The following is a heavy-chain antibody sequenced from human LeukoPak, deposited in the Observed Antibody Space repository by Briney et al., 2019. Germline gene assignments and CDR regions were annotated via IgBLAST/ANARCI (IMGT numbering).Heavy chain of an antibody. V-gene: IGHV3-11*06. CDR3: ARAPHYSNYGPYYYGMDV. J-gene: IGHJ6*02. CDR2: ISSSSSYT. CDR1: GFTFSDYY. D-gene: IGHD4-11*01. Sequence: GGSLRLSCAASGFTFSDYYMSWIRQAPGKGLEWVSYISSSSSYTNYADSVRGRFTISRDNAKNSLYLQMNSLRAEDTAVYYCARAPHYSNYGPYYYGMDVWGQGTTVTVSS.